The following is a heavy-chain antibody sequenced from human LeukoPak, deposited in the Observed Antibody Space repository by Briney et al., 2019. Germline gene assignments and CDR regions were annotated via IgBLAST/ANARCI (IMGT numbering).Heavy chain of an antibody. CDR3: AKSMATYYYGSGSYWNNWFDH. J-gene: IGHJ5*02. D-gene: IGHD3-10*01. CDR1: GFTFDDYA. V-gene: IGHV3-9*01. CDR2: ISWNSGSI. Sequence: PGGSLRLSCEASGFTFDDYALHWVRQAPGKGLEWVSGISWNSGSIGYADSVKGRFTISRDNAKNSLYLQMNSLRAEDKALYYCAKSMATYYYGSGSYWNNWFDHWGQGTLVTVSS.